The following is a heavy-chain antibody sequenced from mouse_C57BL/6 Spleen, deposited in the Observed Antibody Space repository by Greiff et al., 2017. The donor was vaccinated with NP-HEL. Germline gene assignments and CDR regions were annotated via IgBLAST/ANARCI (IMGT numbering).Heavy chain of an antibody. CDR2: IDPSDSYT. Sequence: QVQLQQPGAELVMPGASVKLSCKASGYTFTGYWMHWVKQRPGQGLEWIGEIDPSDSYTNYNQKFKGKSTLTVDKSSSTAYMQLSSLTSEDSAVYYCARGVLPGYFDYWGQGTTLTVSS. D-gene: IGHD1-1*01. CDR3: ARGVLPGYFDY. J-gene: IGHJ2*01. CDR1: GYTFTGYW. V-gene: IGHV1-69*01.